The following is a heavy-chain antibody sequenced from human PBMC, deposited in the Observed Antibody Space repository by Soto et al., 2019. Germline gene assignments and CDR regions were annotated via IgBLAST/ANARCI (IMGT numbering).Heavy chain of an antibody. CDR3: ARAVRLVPFDY. J-gene: IGHJ4*02. CDR2: IYYSGST. Sequence: PSETLSLTCTVSGGSISSGDYCWSWIRQPPGKGLEWIGYIYYSGSTYYNPSLKSRVTISVDTSKNQFSLKLSSVTAADTAVYYCARAVRLVPFDYWGQGTLVTVSS. D-gene: IGHD6-19*01. CDR1: GGSISSGDYC. V-gene: IGHV4-30-4*01.